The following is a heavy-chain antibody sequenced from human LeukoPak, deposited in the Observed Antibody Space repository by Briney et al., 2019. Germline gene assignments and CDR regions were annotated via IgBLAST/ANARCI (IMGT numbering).Heavy chain of an antibody. V-gene: IGHV3-15*01. Sequence: NPGGSLRLSCAASGFIFSSAWMTWVRQAQGKGLEWVGRIKSTGTTDYAAPVKGRFSISRDDSKNTLFLQMSSLITEDTAVYYCASDLPTLGSGEMDYWGQGTRVTVSS. CDR1: GFIFSSAW. CDR3: ASDLPTLGSGEMDY. J-gene: IGHJ4*02. CDR2: IKSTGTT. D-gene: IGHD3-10*01.